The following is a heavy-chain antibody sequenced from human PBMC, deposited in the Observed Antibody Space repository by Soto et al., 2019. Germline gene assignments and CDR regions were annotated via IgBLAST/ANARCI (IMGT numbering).Heavy chain of an antibody. J-gene: IGHJ4*02. CDR1: GFTFSNYW. CDR3: VRDWGGLGY. D-gene: IGHD3-10*01. V-gene: IGHV3-7*03. Sequence: EVQLVESGGGLVQPGGSLRLSCAASGFTFSNYWMTWVRQAPGKGPEWVANIIKDGSEKSYVDSVKGRFTISRDNAKNSLYLEMNSLRVEDTAVYYRVRDWGGLGYWGQGTLVTVSS. CDR2: IIKDGSEK.